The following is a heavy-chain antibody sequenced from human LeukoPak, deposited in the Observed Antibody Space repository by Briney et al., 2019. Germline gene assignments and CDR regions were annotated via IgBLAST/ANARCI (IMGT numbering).Heavy chain of an antibody. J-gene: IGHJ4*02. CDR1: GFTFSSYS. CDR2: ISSSSYI. D-gene: IGHD3-3*01. V-gene: IGHV3-21*04. Sequence: GGSLRLSCAASGFTFSSYSMTWVRQAPGKGLEWVSSISSSSYIYYADSVKGRFTISRDNSKNTLYLQMNSLRVEDTAVYYCAKGHPFGVVTIGYWGQGTLVTVSS. CDR3: AKGHPFGVVTIGY.